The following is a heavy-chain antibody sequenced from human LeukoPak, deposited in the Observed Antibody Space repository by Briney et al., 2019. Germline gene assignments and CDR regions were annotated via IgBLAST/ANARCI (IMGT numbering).Heavy chain of an antibody. D-gene: IGHD4/OR15-4a*01. CDR1: GFTFSTYA. J-gene: IGHJ4*02. Sequence: PGGFLRLSYAASGFTFSTYAMSWVRQAPGKGREGVSVISGSGDTAYYADSVRGRFAISRDNSKNTVALQMNCLRPADTAVYYCAKARGDYGQPFDYWGQGTLVTVSS. CDR3: AKARGDYGQPFDY. V-gene: IGHV3-23*01. CDR2: ISGSGDTA.